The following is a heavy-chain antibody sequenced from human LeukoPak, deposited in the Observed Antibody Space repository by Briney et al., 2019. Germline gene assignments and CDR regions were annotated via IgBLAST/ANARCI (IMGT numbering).Heavy chain of an antibody. CDR3: ARVRPAVVTQDV. J-gene: IGHJ6*04. CDR1: GFTFSSYA. V-gene: IGHV3-23*01. CDR2: IGGSGGST. Sequence: GGSLRLSCAASGFTFSSYAMSWVRQAPGKGLEWVSAIGGSGGSTYYADSVKGRFTISRDNAKNSLYLQMNSLRAEDTALYYCARVRPAVVTQDVWGKGTTVTVSS. D-gene: IGHD4-23*01.